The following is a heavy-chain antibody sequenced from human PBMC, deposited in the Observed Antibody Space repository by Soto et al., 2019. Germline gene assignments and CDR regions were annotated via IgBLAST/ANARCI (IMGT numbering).Heavy chain of an antibody. D-gene: IGHD1-26*01. CDR3: AKDHEGWELPADY. J-gene: IGHJ4*02. CDR2: ISGSGGST. CDR1: GFTFSNYA. Sequence: EVQLLESGGGLVQPGGSLRLSCAASGFTFSNYAMNWVRQAPGKGLEWVSAISGSGGSTYYADSVKGRFTISRDNSKNTLYLQMNSLRAEDTAVYYCAKDHEGWELPADYWGQGTLVTVSS. V-gene: IGHV3-23*01.